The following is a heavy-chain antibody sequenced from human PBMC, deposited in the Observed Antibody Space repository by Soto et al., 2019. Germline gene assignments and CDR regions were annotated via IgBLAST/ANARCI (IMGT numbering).Heavy chain of an antibody. D-gene: IGHD1-26*01. V-gene: IGHV4-4*02. Sequence: PSETLSLTCAVSGGSISSSNWWSWVRQPPGKGLEWIGEIYHSGSTNYNPSLKSRGTISVDKSKNQFSLKLSSVTAADTAVYYCAREGVGATDYYYYGMDVWGQGTTVTISS. CDR3: AREGVGATDYYYYGMDV. CDR1: GGSISSSNW. CDR2: IYHSGST. J-gene: IGHJ6*02.